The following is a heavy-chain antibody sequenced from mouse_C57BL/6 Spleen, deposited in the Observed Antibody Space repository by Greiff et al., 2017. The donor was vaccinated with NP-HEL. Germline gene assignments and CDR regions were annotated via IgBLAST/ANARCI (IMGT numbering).Heavy chain of an antibody. V-gene: IGHV1-5*01. D-gene: IGHD1-1*01. CDR2: IYPGNSDT. CDR3: TSYYGSSYVWYFDV. J-gene: IGHJ1*03. Sequence: VQLQQSGTVLARPGASVKMSCKTSGYTFTSYWMHWVKQRPGQGLEWIGAIYPGNSDTSYNQKFKGKAKLTAVTSASTAYMELSSLTNEDSAVYYCTSYYGSSYVWYFDVWGTGTTVTVSS. CDR1: GYTFTSYW.